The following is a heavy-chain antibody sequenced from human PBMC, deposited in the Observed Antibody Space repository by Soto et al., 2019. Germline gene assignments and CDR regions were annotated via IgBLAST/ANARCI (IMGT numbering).Heavy chain of an antibody. CDR2: INHSGST. D-gene: IGHD6-13*01. CDR3: ARCSVRRSSWYLSNWFDP. CDR1: GGSFSGYY. V-gene: IGHV4-34*01. J-gene: IGHJ5*02. Sequence: QVQLQQWGAGLLKPSETLSLTCAVYGGSFSGYYWSWIRQPPGKGLEWIGEINHSGSTNYNPSLKSRVTISVDTSKNQFSLKLSSVTAADTAVYYCARCSVRRSSWYLSNWFDPWGQGTLVTVSS.